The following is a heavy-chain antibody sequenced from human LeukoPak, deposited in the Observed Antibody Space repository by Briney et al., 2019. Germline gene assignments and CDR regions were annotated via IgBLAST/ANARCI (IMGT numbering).Heavy chain of an antibody. CDR1: DGSISSSNW. J-gene: IGHJ6*03. Sequence: SGTLSLTCAVSDGSISSSNWWTWVRQPPGKGLEWIGEIYHSGSTNYNPSLKSRVTISVDKSKNQFSLKLTSVTAADTAVYYCARIRGWEGSRYYYYYYMDVWGKGTTVTVSS. D-gene: IGHD1-26*01. CDR2: IYHSGST. CDR3: ARIRGWEGSRYYYYYYMDV. V-gene: IGHV4-4*02.